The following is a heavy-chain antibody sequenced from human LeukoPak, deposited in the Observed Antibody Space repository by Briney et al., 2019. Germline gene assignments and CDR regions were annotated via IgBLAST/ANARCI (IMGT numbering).Heavy chain of an antibody. V-gene: IGHV3-23*01. J-gene: IGHJ4*02. D-gene: IGHD3-10*01. CDR3: ARDYYGSGIDY. CDR2: IIGGAGGT. Sequence: GGSLRLSCAASGFSFSSRGMSWVRQAPGKGLEWVSGIIGGAGGTYYADSVKGRFTISRDNAKNTLYLQMNSLRAEDTAVYYCARDYYGSGIDYWGQGTLVTVSS. CDR1: GFSFSSRG.